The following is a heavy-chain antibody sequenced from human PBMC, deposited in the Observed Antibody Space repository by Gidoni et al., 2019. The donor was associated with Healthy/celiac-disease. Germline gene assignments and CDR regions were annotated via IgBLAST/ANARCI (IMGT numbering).Heavy chain of an antibody. D-gene: IGHD2-15*01. J-gene: IGHJ4*02. CDR2: ISSSSSYI. Sequence: EVQRVESGGGVVKPGGSVRLACAASGFTFRSYSMNWVRQAPGKGLEWVSSISSSSSYIYSADSVKGRFTISRDNAKNSLYLQMNSLRAEDTAVYYCARSNRYCSGGSCYYDYWGQGTLVTVSS. V-gene: IGHV3-21*01. CDR1: GFTFRSYS. CDR3: ARSNRYCSGGSCYYDY.